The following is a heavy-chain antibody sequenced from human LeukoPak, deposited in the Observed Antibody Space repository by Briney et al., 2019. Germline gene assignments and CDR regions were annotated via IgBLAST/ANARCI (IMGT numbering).Heavy chain of an antibody. V-gene: IGHV4-38-2*02. CDR1: GYSISSGYF. J-gene: IGHJ4*02. Sequence: KPSETLSLTCTVSGYSISSGYFWGWIRQPPGKGLEWIGYIYYSGTTNYNPSLGSRVTISVDTSKNQFSLKLSPVTAADTAVYYCARVESAAGLDYWGQGTLVTVSS. CDR3: ARVESAAGLDY. CDR2: IYYSGTT. D-gene: IGHD1-14*01.